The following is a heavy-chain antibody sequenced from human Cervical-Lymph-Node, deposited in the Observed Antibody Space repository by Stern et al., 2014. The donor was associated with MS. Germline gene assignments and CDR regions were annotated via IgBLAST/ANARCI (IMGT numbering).Heavy chain of an antibody. CDR3: ARSRDAYSPLAY. Sequence: QLQLVESGPGLVKPSETLSLTCTVSGGSISGYDCSWIRHPPGEGLEWMGDINYSRSTNYTTSLKSRVSISIDTPKNQFSLKLSSVTAADTAVYYCARSRDAYSPLAYWGQGALVTVSS. J-gene: IGHJ4*02. CDR1: GGSISGYD. V-gene: IGHV4-59*01. D-gene: IGHD5-24*01. CDR2: INYSRST.